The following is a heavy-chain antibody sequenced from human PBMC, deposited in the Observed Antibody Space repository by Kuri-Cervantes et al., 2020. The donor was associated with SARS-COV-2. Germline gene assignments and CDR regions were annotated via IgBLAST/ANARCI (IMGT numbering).Heavy chain of an antibody. J-gene: IGHJ5*01. CDR2: ISYDGSSE. V-gene: IGHV3-30*04. D-gene: IGHD2-21*01. Sequence: GGSLRLSCAASGFTFSSCAMHWVRLAPGKGLEWVAFISYDGSSEYYADSVRGRFTVSRDNSKNTLYLQVNSLRADDTAVYYCAKDRAGVQDSWGQGTQVTVSS. CDR1: GFTFSSCA. CDR3: AKDRAGVQDS.